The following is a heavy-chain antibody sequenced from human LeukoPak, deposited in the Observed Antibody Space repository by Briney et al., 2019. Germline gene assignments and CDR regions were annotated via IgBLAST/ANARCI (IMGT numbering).Heavy chain of an antibody. CDR2: ISGDGGST. CDR3: AKAYSSGWYVDYFDY. CDR1: GFTFDDSA. Sequence: GGCLRLSCAAAGFTFDDSAMDCASQAPGKGLEWVSLISGDGGSTYYADSVKGRFTISRDNSKNSLYLQMNSLRTEDTALYYCAKAYSSGWYVDYFDYWGQGTLVTVSS. V-gene: IGHV3-43*02. D-gene: IGHD6-19*01. J-gene: IGHJ4*02.